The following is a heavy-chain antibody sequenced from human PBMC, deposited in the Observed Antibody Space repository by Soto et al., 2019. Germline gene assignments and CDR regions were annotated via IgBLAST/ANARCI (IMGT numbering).Heavy chain of an antibody. V-gene: IGHV3-66*01. D-gene: IGHD5-12*01. CDR1: GFTVSSNY. J-gene: IGHJ4*02. Sequence: GGSLRLSCAASGFTVSSNYMSWVRQAPGKGLEWVSVIYSGGSTYYADSVKGRFTISRDNSKNTLYLQMNSLRAEDTAVYYCARTSPGFLDIVATILFDYWGQGTLVTVSS. CDR2: IYSGGST. CDR3: ARTSPGFLDIVATILFDY.